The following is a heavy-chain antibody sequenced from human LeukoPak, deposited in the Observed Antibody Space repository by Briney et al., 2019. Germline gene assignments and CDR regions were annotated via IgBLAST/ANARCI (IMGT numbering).Heavy chain of an antibody. J-gene: IGHJ2*01. Sequence: SETLSLTCTVSGYYISSDYYWGWIRQPPGKGLEWIGSFYHSGSTYYNPSLKSRVTISVDASENQFSLKLSSMTAADTAIYYCARSLDSSGYYIFDLWGRGTLATVSS. CDR1: GYYISSDYY. V-gene: IGHV4-38-2*02. CDR2: FYHSGST. D-gene: IGHD3-22*01. CDR3: ARSLDSSGYYIFDL.